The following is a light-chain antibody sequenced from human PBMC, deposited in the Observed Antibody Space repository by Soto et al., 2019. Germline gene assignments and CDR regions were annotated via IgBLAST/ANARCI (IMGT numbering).Light chain of an antibody. Sequence: EIVLTQSPATLSLSPGERATLSCRASQSINRHLAWYRQKPGQAPTLLIYDASNRATGIPARFSGSGSGAAFTLTSISLEPEDFGVYYCQQRSNWPPVTFGGGTKVQIK. J-gene: IGKJ4*01. CDR3: QQRSNWPPVT. V-gene: IGKV3-11*01. CDR2: DAS. CDR1: QSINRH.